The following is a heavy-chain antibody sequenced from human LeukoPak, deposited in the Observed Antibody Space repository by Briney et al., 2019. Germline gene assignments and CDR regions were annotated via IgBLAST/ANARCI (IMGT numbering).Heavy chain of an antibody. J-gene: IGHJ4*02. D-gene: IGHD3-22*01. V-gene: IGHV3-23*01. CDR1: GFTFTNYA. CDR3: AKVKIYDSSGYYSHCFDF. CDR2: ISASVGST. Sequence: GGSLRLSCAASGFTFTNYAMGWVRQATGKGLEWVSSISASVGSTYYADSVKGRFTISRDNSKHTLYLQMNNLRAEDTAVYYCAKVKIYDSSGYYSHCFDFWGQGTLVTVSS.